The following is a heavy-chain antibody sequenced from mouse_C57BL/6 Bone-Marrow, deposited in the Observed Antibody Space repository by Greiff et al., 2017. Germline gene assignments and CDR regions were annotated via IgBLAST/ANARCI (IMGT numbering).Heavy chain of an antibody. CDR3: ARRWLLSEYYFDY. D-gene: IGHD2-3*01. V-gene: IGHV1-64*01. J-gene: IGHJ2*01. Sequence: QVQLQQPGAELVKPGASVKLSCKASGYTFTSYWMHWVKQRPGQGLEWIGMIHPNSGSTNYNEKFKSKATLTVDKSSSTAYMQLSSLTSEDSAVYYCARRWLLSEYYFDYWGQGTTLTVSS. CDR1: GYTFTSYW. CDR2: IHPNSGST.